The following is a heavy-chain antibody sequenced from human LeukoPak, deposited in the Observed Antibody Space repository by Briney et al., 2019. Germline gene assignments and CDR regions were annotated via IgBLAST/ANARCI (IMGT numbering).Heavy chain of an antibody. CDR1: RFTFDDYI. J-gene: IGHJ3*02. V-gene: IGHV3-43*01. D-gene: IGHD3-22*01. CDR3: AKARGLIGGAFDI. CDR2: VSWDGDTT. Sequence: GGSLRLSCAASRFTFDDYIMHWVRQAPGKGLEWVSLVSWDGDTTYYADSVKGRFTISRDNSKNSLYLQMNSLRTEDTALYYCAKARGLIGGAFDIWGQGTMVTVSS.